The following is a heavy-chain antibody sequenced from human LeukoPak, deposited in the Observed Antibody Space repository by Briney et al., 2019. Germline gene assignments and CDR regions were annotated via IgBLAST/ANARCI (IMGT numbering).Heavy chain of an antibody. CDR2: ISSSSSYI. D-gene: IGHD3-22*01. CDR3: AKGRAIEAFDI. CDR1: GFTFSSYS. J-gene: IGHJ3*02. Sequence: GGSLRLSCAASGFTFSSYSMNWVRQAPGKGLEWVSSISSSSSYIYYADSVKGRFTISRDNAKNSLYLQMNSLRAEDTAVYYCAKGRAIEAFDIWGQGTMVTASS. V-gene: IGHV3-21*01.